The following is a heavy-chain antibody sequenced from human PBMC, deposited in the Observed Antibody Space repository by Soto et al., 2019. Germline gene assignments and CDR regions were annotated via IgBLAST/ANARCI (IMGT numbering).Heavy chain of an antibody. CDR2: IKQDGSEE. J-gene: IGHJ4*02. Sequence: EVQLVESGGGLVQPGGSLRLSCADSGFSSSPFWMTWVRQAPGKGLEWVALIKQDGSEELYVDSVKGRFTISRDNAKNSVYLQMASLRVEDTAVYYCTGGSGGMQTEWGQGTLVTVSS. CDR1: GFSSSPFW. D-gene: IGHD6-19*01. V-gene: IGHV3-7*04. CDR3: TGGSGGMQTE.